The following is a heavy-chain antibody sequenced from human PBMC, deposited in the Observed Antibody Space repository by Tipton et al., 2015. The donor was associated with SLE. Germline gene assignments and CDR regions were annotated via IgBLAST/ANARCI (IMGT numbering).Heavy chain of an antibody. CDR3: ARDRPGWLHLDY. Sequence: SLRLSCAASGFTFSDYYMNWVRQAPGRGLEWVSSISSSSTIYYADSVKGRFTISRDNAKNSLYLQMNSLRAEDTAVYYCARDRPGWLHLDYWGQGTLVTVSS. CDR2: ISSSSTI. V-gene: IGHV3-69-1*01. CDR1: GFTFSDYY. J-gene: IGHJ4*02. D-gene: IGHD5-12*01.